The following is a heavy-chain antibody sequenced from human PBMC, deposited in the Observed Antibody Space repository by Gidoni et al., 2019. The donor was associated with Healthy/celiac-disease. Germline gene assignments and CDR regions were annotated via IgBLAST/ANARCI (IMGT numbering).Heavy chain of an antibody. D-gene: IGHD6-13*01. CDR2: INAGTGNT. CDR3: ASGQAAGT. V-gene: IGHV1-3*01. Sequence: AEVKKPGASLKVSCKASGYTFTSYAMHWVRQAPGQRLEWIGWINAGTGNTKYSQKFQGRVTITRDTSASTAYMELSTLRSEDTAVYYCASGQAAGTWGQGTLVTVSS. J-gene: IGHJ5*02. CDR1: GYTFTSYA.